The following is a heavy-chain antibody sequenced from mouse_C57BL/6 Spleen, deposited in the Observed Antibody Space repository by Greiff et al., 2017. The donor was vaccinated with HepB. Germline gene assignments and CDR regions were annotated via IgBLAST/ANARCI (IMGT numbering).Heavy chain of an antibody. J-gene: IGHJ2*01. V-gene: IGHV5-15*01. Sequence: EVQGVESGGGLVQPGGSLKLSCAASGFTFSDYGMAWVRQAPRKGPEWVAFISNLAYSIYYADTVTGRFTISRENAKNTLYLEMSSLRSEDTAMYYCARQGRGYFDYWGQGTTLTVSS. CDR1: GFTFSDYG. CDR2: ISNLAYSI. D-gene: IGHD3-3*01. CDR3: ARQGRGYFDY.